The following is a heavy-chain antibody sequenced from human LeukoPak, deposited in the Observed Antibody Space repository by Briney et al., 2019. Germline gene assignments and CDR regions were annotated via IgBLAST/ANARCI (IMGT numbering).Heavy chain of an antibody. D-gene: IGHD5-18*01. CDR1: GGSISGYY. CDR3: ARDFTRDSYAVAEFFHP. J-gene: IGHJ1*01. CDR2: IYANGGT. Sequence: SETLSLTCTVSGGSISGYYWNWIRQSAGKGLEWIGRIYANGGTNYNPSLRSRVSMSVDTSKNQFSLKLTSVTAADTAIYYCARDFTRDSYAVAEFFHPWGQGTLVSVSS. V-gene: IGHV4-4*07.